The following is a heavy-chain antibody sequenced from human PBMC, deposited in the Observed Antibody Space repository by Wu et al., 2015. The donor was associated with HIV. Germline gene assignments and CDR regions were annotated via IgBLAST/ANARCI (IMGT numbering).Heavy chain of an antibody. CDR3: TRAPYDYLWGSYRFDY. CDR2: INPKSGGT. D-gene: IGHD3-16*02. CDR1: GYTLTSYG. V-gene: IGHV1-2*02. Sequence: QVQLVQSGAEVKKPGASVKVSCKASGYTLTSYGMTWVRQTPGQGLEWIGWINPKSGGTKYAQKFQGKVTMNRDTSISTAYMELSSLRSDDTAVYYCTRAPYDYLWGSYRFDYWGQGTLVTVSS. J-gene: IGHJ4*02.